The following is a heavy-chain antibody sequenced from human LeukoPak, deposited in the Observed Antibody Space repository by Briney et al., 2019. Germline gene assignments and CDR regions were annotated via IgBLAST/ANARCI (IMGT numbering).Heavy chain of an antibody. D-gene: IGHD4-17*01. CDR1: GFRLSSYW. J-gene: IGHJ4*02. CDR2: IKQDGSET. Sequence: GGSLRHSCAASGFRLSSYWMSWVRPAPGKGLERVANIKQDGSETYYVVSVKSRFTISRDNAKNSLYLQMNSLRAEDTAVYYCARDSASTVTTLVHWGQGTLVTVSS. V-gene: IGHV3-7*01. CDR3: ARDSASTVTTLVH.